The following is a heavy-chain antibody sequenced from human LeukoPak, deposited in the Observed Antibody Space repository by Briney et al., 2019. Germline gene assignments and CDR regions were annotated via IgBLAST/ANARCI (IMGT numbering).Heavy chain of an antibody. CDR3: ARAEQPIVVVTAILADFDY. CDR2: RSIYNGNT. CDR1: GYDFINYG. V-gene: IGHV1-18*01. D-gene: IGHD2-21*02. Sequence: VASVKVSCKASGYDFINYGISWVRQAPGQGLEWMGWRSIYNGNTDYKLQGRVTMTTDTSTSTAYMEVRSLRSDDTAVYYCARAEQPIVVVTAILADFDYWGQGTLVTVSS. J-gene: IGHJ4*02.